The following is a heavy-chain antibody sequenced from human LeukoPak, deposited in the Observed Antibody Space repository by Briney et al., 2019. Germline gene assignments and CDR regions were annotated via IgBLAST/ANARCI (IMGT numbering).Heavy chain of an antibody. CDR3: ARGVYYDTASDY. CDR1: GYTFTGYY. D-gene: IGHD3-22*01. J-gene: IGHJ4*02. Sequence: ASVKVSCKASGYTFTGYYMHWVRQAPGQGLEWMGWINPNSGGTNYAQKFQGRVAMTRDTSISTAYMELSRLRSDDTAVYYCARGVYYDTASDYWGQGTLVTVSS. CDR2: INPNSGGT. V-gene: IGHV1-2*02.